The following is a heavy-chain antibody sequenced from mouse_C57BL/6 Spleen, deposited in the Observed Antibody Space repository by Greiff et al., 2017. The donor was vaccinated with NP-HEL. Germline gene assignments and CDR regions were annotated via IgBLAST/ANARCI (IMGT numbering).Heavy chain of an antibody. CDR1: GYTFTDYE. CDR3: TTSSSSSYFDY. J-gene: IGHJ2*01. Sequence: QVQLKESGAELVRPGASVTLSCKASGYTFTDYEMHWVKQTPVHGLEWIGAIDPETGGTAYNQKFKGKAILTANKSSRTAYMELRSLTSEDSAVYYCTTSSSSSYFDYWGQGTTLTVSS. V-gene: IGHV1-15*01. D-gene: IGHD1-1*01. CDR2: IDPETGGT.